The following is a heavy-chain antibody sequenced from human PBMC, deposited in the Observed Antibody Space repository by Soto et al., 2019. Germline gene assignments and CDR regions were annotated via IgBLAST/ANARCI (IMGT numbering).Heavy chain of an antibody. CDR3: ARDSEVGIQLWLLPHY. V-gene: IGHV1-18*01. J-gene: IGHJ4*02. CDR1: GYTFTSCG. Sequence: RASVKVSCKASGYTFTSCGISWVRQAPGQGLEWMGWISAYNGNTNYAQKLQGRVTMTTDTSTSTAYMELRSLRSDDTAVYYCARDSEVGIQLWLLPHYWGQGTLVTVSS. D-gene: IGHD5-18*01. CDR2: ISAYNGNT.